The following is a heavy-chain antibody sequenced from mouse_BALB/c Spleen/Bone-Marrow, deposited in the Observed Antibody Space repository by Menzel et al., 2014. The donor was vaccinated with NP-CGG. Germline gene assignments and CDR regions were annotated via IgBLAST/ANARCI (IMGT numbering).Heavy chain of an antibody. CDR2: VDPANGNT. V-gene: IGHV14-3*02. CDR3: ARYRLVTYFDY. D-gene: IGHD2-5*01. Sequence: EVQVVESGAELVKPGASVKLSCTASGFNIKDTYMHWVKQRPEQGLEWIGRVDPANGNTKYDPKFQGKATITADTSSNTAYLQLSSLTSEDTAVYYCARYRLVTYFDYWGQGTSLTVSS. CDR1: GFNIKDTY. J-gene: IGHJ2*02.